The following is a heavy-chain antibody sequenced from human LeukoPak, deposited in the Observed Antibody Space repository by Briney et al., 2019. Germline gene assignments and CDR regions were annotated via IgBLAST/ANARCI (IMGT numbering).Heavy chain of an antibody. CDR3: ARVPHCSSTSCYEVGATTHPDY. CDR2: TWYDGSNK. V-gene: IGHV3-33*01. D-gene: IGHD2-2*01. J-gene: IGHJ4*02. CDR1: GFAFSNYG. Sequence: GRSLRLSCAASGFAFSNYGMHWVRQAPGKGLEWVAVTWYDGSNKYYADSVKGRFTISRDNSKNTLYLQMNSLRAEDTAVYYCARVPHCSSTSCYEVGATTHPDYWGQGTLVTVSS.